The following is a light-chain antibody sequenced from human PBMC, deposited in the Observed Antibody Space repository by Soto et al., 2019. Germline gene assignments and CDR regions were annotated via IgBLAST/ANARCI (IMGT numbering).Light chain of an antibody. Sequence: EIVLTQSPGTLSLSPGERATLPSRASQSVSSSYLAWYQQKPGQAPRLLIYGASSRATGIPDRFSGSGSGTDFTLTISRLEPEDFAVYYCQQYAGSRTFGQGTKVDIK. J-gene: IGKJ1*01. CDR2: GAS. CDR1: QSVSSSY. V-gene: IGKV3-20*01. CDR3: QQYAGSRT.